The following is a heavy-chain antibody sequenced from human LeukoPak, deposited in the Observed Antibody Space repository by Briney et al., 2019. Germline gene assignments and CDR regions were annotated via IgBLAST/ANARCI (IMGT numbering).Heavy chain of an antibody. CDR3: AKAKEVATMFGPIDY. D-gene: IGHD5-12*01. CDR2: INSDGSST. J-gene: IGHJ4*02. V-gene: IGHV3-74*01. Sequence: GGSLRLSCAASGFTFSSYWMHWVRQAPGKGLVWVSRINSDGSSTSYADSVKGRFTISRDNAKNTLYLQMNSLRAEDTALYYCAKAKEVATMFGPIDYWGQGTLVTVSS. CDR1: GFTFSSYW.